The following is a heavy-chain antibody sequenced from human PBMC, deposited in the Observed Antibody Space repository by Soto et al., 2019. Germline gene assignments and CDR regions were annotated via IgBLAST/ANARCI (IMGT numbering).Heavy chain of an antibody. J-gene: IGHJ6*02. CDR3: TKRIGAYAMDV. CDR1: GFTFSGSS. CDR2: IRGKTDTYAT. V-gene: IGHV3-73*01. Sequence: SLRLSCAASGFTFSGSSMHWVRQASGKGLEWVGRIRGKTDTYATAYAAPVRGRFTISRDDSKNTAYLQMNSLKTEDTAVYFCTKRIGAYAMDVWGQGTTVTVSS. D-gene: IGHD6-13*01.